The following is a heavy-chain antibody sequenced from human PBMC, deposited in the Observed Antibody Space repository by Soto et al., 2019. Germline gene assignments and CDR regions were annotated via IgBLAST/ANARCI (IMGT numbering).Heavy chain of an antibody. V-gene: IGHV1-3*01. CDR3: AKDYYDSSGYYPPALLFDY. CDR2: INAGNGNT. CDR1: GYTFTSYA. Sequence: ASVTVSCQASGYTFTSYAMHWVRQAPGQRLEWMGWINAGNGNTKYSQKFQGRVTITRDTSASTAYMELSSLRSEDTAVYYCAKDYYDSSGYYPPALLFDYWGQGTLVTVSS. D-gene: IGHD3-22*01. J-gene: IGHJ4*02.